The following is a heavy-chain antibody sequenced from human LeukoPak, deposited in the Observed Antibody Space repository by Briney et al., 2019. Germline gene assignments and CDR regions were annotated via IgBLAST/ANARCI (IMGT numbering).Heavy chain of an antibody. Sequence: PSETLSLTCTVSGGSISTYYWSWFPQPPGKGLEWIGYIYSSGSTNYNPALKTRVTISVDTSKNQFSLKLSSVTAADTAVYYCARHSRVSYAGGTEYFQHWGQGTLVTVSS. J-gene: IGHJ1*01. D-gene: IGHD2-2*01. CDR2: IYSSGST. V-gene: IGHV4-59*08. CDR1: GGSISTYY. CDR3: ARHSRVSYAGGTEYFQH.